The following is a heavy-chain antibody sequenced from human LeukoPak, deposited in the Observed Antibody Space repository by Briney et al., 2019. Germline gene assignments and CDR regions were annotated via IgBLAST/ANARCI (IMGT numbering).Heavy chain of an antibody. V-gene: IGHV4-39*01. CDR1: GGSISSSSYC. CDR3: ARHALYDSSGYYSLHAFDM. CDR2: IYFSGST. J-gene: IGHJ3*02. D-gene: IGHD3-22*01. Sequence: PSETLSLTCTVSGGSISSSSYCWSWNRQPPGKGLEWIGSIYFSGSTYYNPSLKSRVTISVDTSKNQFSLRLSSVTAADTAVYYCARHALYDSSGYYSLHAFDMWGQGSTVTVSS.